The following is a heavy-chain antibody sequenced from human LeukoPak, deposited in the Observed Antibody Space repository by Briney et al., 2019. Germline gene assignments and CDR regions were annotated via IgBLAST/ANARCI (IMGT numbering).Heavy chain of an antibody. CDR2: IYTSGTT. V-gene: IGHV4-61*02. J-gene: IGHJ2*01. CDR1: GGSISSGSYY. D-gene: IGHD2-21*02. CDR3: ARWGDLYWYFDL. Sequence: PSETLSLTCTVSGGSISSGSYYWNWIRQPARKGLEWIGRIYTSGTTDYNPSLKIRVTISVDTSKNQFSLKLSSVTAADTAVYYCARWGDLYWYFDLWGRGILVTVSS.